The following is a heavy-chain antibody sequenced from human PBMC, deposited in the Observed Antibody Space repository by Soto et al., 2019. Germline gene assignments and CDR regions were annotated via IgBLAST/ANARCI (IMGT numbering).Heavy chain of an antibody. D-gene: IGHD3-10*01. CDR3: TREGSAPYYYYAMDA. J-gene: IGHJ6*02. CDR2: INTHNGNT. Sequence: ASVKVSCKASGYTFTTYGISWVRQAPGEGLEWLGWINTHNGNTNYAQNLQGRVFMTADTSTNTAYMELRSLRSDDTAIYYCTREGSAPYYYYAMDAWGQGTTVTVSS. V-gene: IGHV1-18*01. CDR1: GYTFTTYG.